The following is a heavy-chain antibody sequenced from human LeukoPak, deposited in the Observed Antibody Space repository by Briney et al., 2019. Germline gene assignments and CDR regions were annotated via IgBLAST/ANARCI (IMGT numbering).Heavy chain of an antibody. CDR2: IYFTGST. D-gene: IGHD3-10*01. V-gene: IGHV4-59*01. J-gene: IGHJ4*02. Sequence: SETLSLTCTVSGGSMSYYYWSWVRQPPGKGLEWVGYIYFTGSTNYNPSLRSRVTISVDTSKNQFSLKLSSVTAADTAVYYCARYMVRGGFYFDYWGQGSLVTVSS. CDR3: ARYMVRGGFYFDY. CDR1: GGSMSYYY.